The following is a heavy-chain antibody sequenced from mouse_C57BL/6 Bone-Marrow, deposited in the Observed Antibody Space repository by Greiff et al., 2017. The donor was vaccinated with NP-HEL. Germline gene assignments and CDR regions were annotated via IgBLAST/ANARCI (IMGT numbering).Heavy chain of an antibody. CDR1: GYTFTSYW. Sequence: QVQLQQPGAELVKPGASVKVSCKASGYTFTSYWLHWVKQRPGQGLEWIGRIHPSDSDTNYNQKFKGKATLTVDKSSSTAYMQLSSLTSEDSAVYYCAIWATMVTTGFADWGQGTLVTVSA. J-gene: IGHJ3*01. D-gene: IGHD2-2*01. CDR3: AIWATMVTTGFAD. V-gene: IGHV1-74*01. CDR2: IHPSDSDT.